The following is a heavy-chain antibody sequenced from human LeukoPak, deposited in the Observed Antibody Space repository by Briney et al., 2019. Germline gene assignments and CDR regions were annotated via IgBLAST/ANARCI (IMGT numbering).Heavy chain of an antibody. Sequence: SETLSLTCIVSGGSISSSSHNWGWIRQPPGKGLEWIGSIYYSGSSYYNPSLKSRLTISVDTSKNQFSLKLSSVTAADTAVYYCARHDRIIASPLVWGQGTLVTVSS. J-gene: IGHJ4*02. V-gene: IGHV4-39*01. CDR3: ARHDRIIASPLV. CDR2: IYYSGSS. D-gene: IGHD6-13*01. CDR1: GGSISSSSHN.